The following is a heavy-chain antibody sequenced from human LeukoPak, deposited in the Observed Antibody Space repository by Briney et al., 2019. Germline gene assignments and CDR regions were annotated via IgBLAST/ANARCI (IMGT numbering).Heavy chain of an antibody. J-gene: IGHJ4*02. V-gene: IGHV1-18*01. Sequence: ASVKVSCTTSGYSFTTYGLTWVRQAPGQGIEWLGWISPYNGNTNYAQKVHDRVTLTTDTSTRTAYMELRSLRSDDTAVHYCARDVGVSGLLLDFDYWGQGTLVTVSS. CDR3: ARDVGVSGLLLDFDY. D-gene: IGHD2-21*01. CDR1: GYSFTTYG. CDR2: ISPYNGNT.